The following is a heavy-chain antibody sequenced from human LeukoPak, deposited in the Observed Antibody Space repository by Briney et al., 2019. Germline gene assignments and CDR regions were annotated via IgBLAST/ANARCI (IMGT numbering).Heavy chain of an antibody. V-gene: IGHV3-30-3*01. D-gene: IGHD6-19*01. J-gene: IGHJ3*02. CDR3: AREWYSSGPPSPADRVGAFDI. CDR2: ISYDGSNK. Sequence: GGSLRLSCAASGFTFSSYAMHWVRQAPGKGLEWVAVISYDGSNKYYADSVKGRFTISRDNSKNTLYLQMNSLRAEDTAVYYCAREWYSSGPPSPADRVGAFDIWGQGTMVTVSS. CDR1: GFTFSSYA.